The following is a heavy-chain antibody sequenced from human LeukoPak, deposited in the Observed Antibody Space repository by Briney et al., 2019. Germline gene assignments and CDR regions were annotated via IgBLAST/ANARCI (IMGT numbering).Heavy chain of an antibody. J-gene: IGHJ5*02. CDR1: VGSITSSSYY. V-gene: IGHV4-39*01. CDR3: ARHFGGNYGGGDWPDP. CDR2: ILYSGRT. Sequence: SETLSLTCTVSVGSITSSSYYWGWIRQPPGKGLEWIASILYSGRTYYNPSLKSRVTISVDTSKNEFSLKVSSMTAADTAVFSCARHFGGNYGGGDWPDPWGQGTLVTVSS. D-gene: IGHD4-23*01.